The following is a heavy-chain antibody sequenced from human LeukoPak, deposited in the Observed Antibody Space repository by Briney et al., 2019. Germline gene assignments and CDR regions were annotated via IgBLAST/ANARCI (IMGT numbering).Heavy chain of an antibody. CDR3: ARDQGGSYPYYGMDV. J-gene: IGHJ6*02. V-gene: IGHV3-7*01. D-gene: IGHD1-26*01. CDR2: IKQDGSEK. Sequence: GGSLRLSCAASGFTFSSYWMSWVRQAPGKGLEWVANIKQDGSEKYYVDSVKGRFTISRDNAKNSLYLQMNSLRAEDTAVYYCARDQGGSYPYYGMDVWGQGTTVTVSS. CDR1: GFTFSSYW.